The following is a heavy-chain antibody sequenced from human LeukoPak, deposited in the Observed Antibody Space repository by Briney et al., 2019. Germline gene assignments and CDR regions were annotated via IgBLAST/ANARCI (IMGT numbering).Heavy chain of an antibody. CDR3: AKVSVDYYDSSGFLDY. CDR2: ISWNSGSI. CDR1: GFTFDDYA. J-gene: IGHJ4*02. D-gene: IGHD3-22*01. Sequence: PGRSLRLSCAASGFTFDDYAMHWVRQAPGKCLEWVSGISWNSGSIGYADSVKGRFTISRDNAKNSLYLQMNSLRAEDTALYYCAKVSVDYYDSSGFLDYWGQGTLVTVSS. V-gene: IGHV3-9*01.